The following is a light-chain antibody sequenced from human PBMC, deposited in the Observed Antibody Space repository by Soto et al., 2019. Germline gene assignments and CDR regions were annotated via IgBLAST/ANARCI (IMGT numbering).Light chain of an antibody. J-gene: IGKJ3*01. Sequence: IVLTQSPATGSLSPGGGATLSCRASQSVSSYLAWYQQRPGQAPRLLIYDATNRATGIPARFSGSGSGTDFTLTISSLEPEDFAVYSCQQRSNWPRTFGPGTKVDIK. V-gene: IGKV3-11*01. CDR2: DAT. CDR1: QSVSSY. CDR3: QQRSNWPRT.